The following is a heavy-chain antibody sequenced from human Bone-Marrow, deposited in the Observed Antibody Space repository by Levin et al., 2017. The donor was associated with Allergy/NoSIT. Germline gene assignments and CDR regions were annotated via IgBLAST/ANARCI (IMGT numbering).Heavy chain of an antibody. CDR1: GYTFTTYG. J-gene: IGHJ4*02. D-gene: IGHD6-13*01. V-gene: IGHV1-18*01. CDR2: ISAYSGHT. CDR3: ARTLGQQLDPAKY. Sequence: ASVKVSCKASGYTFTTYGISWVRQAPGQGLEWMGRISAYSGHTNYAQKFQGRVTMTTDTSTTTAYMDLRSLTSDDTAVYYCARTLGQQLDPAKYWGQGTLVTVSS.